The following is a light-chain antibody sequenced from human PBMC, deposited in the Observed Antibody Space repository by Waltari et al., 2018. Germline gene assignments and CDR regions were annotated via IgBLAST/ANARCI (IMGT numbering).Light chain of an antibody. Sequence: ETVMTQSPATLSVSPGERATLSCRTSQTISSNLAWYQQKPGQAPRLLIYGASIRATGIPARFSGSGFGTEFTLTISSLQSEDFAVYYCQQYNNWPPWTFGQGTNVEIK. V-gene: IGKV3-15*01. CDR1: QTISSN. J-gene: IGKJ1*01. CDR3: QQYNNWPPWT. CDR2: GAS.